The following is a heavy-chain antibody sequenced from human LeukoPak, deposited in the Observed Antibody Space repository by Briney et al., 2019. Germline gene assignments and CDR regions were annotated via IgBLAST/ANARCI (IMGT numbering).Heavy chain of an antibody. CDR2: IYYSGST. Sequence: PSETLSLTCTVSGGSISSSSYYRGWIRQPPGKGLEWIGSIYYSGSTYYNPSPKSRVTISVDTSKNQFSLKLSSVTAADTAVYYCARLTRNLAAAGSVFDYWGQGTLVTVSS. J-gene: IGHJ4*02. V-gene: IGHV4-39*01. CDR3: ARLTRNLAAAGSVFDY. D-gene: IGHD6-13*01. CDR1: GGSISSSSYY.